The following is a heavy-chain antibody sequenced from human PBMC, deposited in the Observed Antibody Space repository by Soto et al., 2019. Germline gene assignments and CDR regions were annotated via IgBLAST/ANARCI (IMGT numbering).Heavy chain of an antibody. Sequence: SLTCAVSGGSISSSNRWNWVRQPPGKGLEWIGYIYYSGSTNYNPSLKSRVTISVDTSKNQFSLKLSSVTAADTAVYYCARAIGGEQLVPGLVSYYYYYGMDVWGQGTTVTVSS. V-gene: IGHV4-4*02. D-gene: IGHD6-6*01. J-gene: IGHJ6*02. CDR3: ARAIGGEQLVPGLVSYYYYYGMDV. CDR2: IYYSGST. CDR1: GGSISSSNR.